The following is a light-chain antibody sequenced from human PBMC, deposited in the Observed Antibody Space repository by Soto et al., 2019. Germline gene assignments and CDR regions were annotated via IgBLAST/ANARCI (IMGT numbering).Light chain of an antibody. CDR1: QSVSSSY. V-gene: IGKV3-20*01. J-gene: IGKJ2*01. Sequence: EIVLTQSPGTLSLSPGERATLSCRASQSVSSSYLAWYQHKPGQAPRLLIYGASSRATGIPDRFSGSGSGTDLTLTISRLEPEDFAVYYCQQYGSSPHTFGQGTKLEIK. CDR3: QQYGSSPHT. CDR2: GAS.